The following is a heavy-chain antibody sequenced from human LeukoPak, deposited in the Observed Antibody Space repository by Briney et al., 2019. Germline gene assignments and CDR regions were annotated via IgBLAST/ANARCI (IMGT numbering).Heavy chain of an antibody. CDR1: GFSFSGHW. D-gene: IGHD6-6*01. V-gene: IGHV3-74*03. CDR3: ARGPNSNWSGLDF. Sequence: GGSLRLSCTASGFSFSGHWMHWARQLPGKGLVWVSRISPTGSTTTYADSVKGRFTVSRDNAKNTLYLQVNNLRAEDTAVYYCARGPNSNWSGLDFWGQGTLLTVSS. J-gene: IGHJ4*02. CDR2: ISPTGSTT.